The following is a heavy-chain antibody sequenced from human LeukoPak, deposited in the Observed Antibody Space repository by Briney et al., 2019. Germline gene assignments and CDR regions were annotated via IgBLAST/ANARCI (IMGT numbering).Heavy chain of an antibody. V-gene: IGHV3-11*01. Sequence: GGSLRLSCAASGFTFSDYYMSWIRPAPGKGLEGVSYISSSGSTIYYADSVKGRFTISRDNAKNSLYLQMNSLRAEDTAVYYCAREHYSSQVDYWGQGTLVTVSS. CDR3: AREHYSSQVDY. D-gene: IGHD6-13*01. CDR2: ISSSGSTI. CDR1: GFTFSDYY. J-gene: IGHJ4*02.